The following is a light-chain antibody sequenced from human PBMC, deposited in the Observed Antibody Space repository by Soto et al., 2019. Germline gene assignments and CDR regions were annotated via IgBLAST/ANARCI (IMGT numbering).Light chain of an antibody. CDR1: SSDVGGYKY. CDR2: DVS. Sequence: QSSLTQPASVSGSPGQSITISCTGTSSDVGGYKYVSWYQPHPGKAPKLMIYDVSNRPSGVSDRFSGSKSGNTASLTISGLQSEDEADYYCDSYTSSSSYVFGTGTKAPS. CDR3: DSYTSSSSYV. V-gene: IGLV2-14*01. J-gene: IGLJ1*01.